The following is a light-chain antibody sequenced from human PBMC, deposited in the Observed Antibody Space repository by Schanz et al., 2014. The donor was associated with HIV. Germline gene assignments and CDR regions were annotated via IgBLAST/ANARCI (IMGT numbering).Light chain of an antibody. Sequence: DIQMAQSPSSLSASLGDRVAITCRASQNITDHLTWYQQKTGRPPKLLIYAATVLHPGVPSRFSGSGSGTEFTLTISSLQPDDFATYYCQHLGTFGQGTKVEIK. J-gene: IGKJ1*01. CDR3: QHLGT. CDR1: QNITDH. CDR2: AAT. V-gene: IGKV1-39*01.